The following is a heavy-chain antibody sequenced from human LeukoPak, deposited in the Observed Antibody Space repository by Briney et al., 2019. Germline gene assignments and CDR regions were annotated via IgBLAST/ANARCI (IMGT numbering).Heavy chain of an antibody. CDR1: GFTFSSYA. D-gene: IGHD3-10*01. CDR3: AKGASMVRGVVIQYYYYGMDV. V-gene: IGHV3-23*01. CDR2: ISGSGGST. Sequence: GGSLRLSCAASGFTFSSYAMGWVRQAPGKGLEWVSAISGSGGSTYYADSVKGRFTISRDNSKNTLYLQMNSLRAEDTAVYYCAKGASMVRGVVIQYYYYGMDVWGKGTTVTVSS. J-gene: IGHJ6*04.